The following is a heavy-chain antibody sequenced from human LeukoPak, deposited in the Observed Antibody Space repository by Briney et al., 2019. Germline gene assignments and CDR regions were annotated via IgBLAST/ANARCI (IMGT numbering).Heavy chain of an antibody. V-gene: IGHV1-8*01. D-gene: IGHD5-24*01. J-gene: IGHJ5*02. CDR3: ASEILREGWFDP. CDR2: MNPNSGNT. CDR1: GYTFTSYD. Sequence: GASVKVSCKASGYTFTSYDINWVRQATGQGLEWMGWMNPNSGNTGYAQKFQGRVTMTRNTSISTAYMELSSLRSEDTAVYYCASEILREGWFDPWGQGTLVTVSS.